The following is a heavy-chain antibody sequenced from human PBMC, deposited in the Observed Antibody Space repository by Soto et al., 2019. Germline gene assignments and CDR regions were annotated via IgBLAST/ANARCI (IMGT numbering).Heavy chain of an antibody. CDR3: AKDANPKLRFLEWLPQGDRYMDV. V-gene: IGHV3-23*01. J-gene: IGHJ6*03. Sequence: PGGSLRLSCAASGFTFSSYAMSWVRQAPGKGLEWVSAISGSGGSTYYADSVKGRFTISRDNSKNTLYLQMNSLRAEDTAVYYCAKDANPKLRFLEWLPQGDRYMDVWGKGTTVTVSS. CDR1: GFTFSSYA. D-gene: IGHD3-3*01. CDR2: ISGSGGST.